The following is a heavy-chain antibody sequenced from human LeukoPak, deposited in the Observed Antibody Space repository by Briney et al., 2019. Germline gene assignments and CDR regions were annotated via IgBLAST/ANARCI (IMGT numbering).Heavy chain of an antibody. Sequence: PSETLSLTCTVSGGSISSSSYYWGWIRQPPGKGLEWIGTIYYSGSTYYNPSLKSRVTISADTSKNQFSLRLSSVTAADTAVYYCARHVGGDYVDYWGQGTLVTVSS. CDR1: GGSISSSSYY. V-gene: IGHV4-39*01. CDR2: IYYSGST. D-gene: IGHD4-17*01. J-gene: IGHJ4*02. CDR3: ARHVGGDYVDY.